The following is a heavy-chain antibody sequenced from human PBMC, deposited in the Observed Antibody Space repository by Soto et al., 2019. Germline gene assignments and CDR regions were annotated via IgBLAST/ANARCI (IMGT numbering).Heavy chain of an antibody. V-gene: IGHV1-69*06. CDR3: ASSGEDIVVVPAAIRVYGGCMDV. Sequence: QVQLVQSGAEVKKPGSSVKVSCKASGGTFSSYAISWVRQAPGQGLEWMGGIIPIFGTAHYAQKCQGRVTIPSDKSTSTAYMELSSLRSEDTAVYYCASSGEDIVVVPAAIRVYGGCMDVWGQGTTVTVSS. D-gene: IGHD2-2*02. J-gene: IGHJ6*02. CDR1: GGTFSSYA. CDR2: IIPIFGTA.